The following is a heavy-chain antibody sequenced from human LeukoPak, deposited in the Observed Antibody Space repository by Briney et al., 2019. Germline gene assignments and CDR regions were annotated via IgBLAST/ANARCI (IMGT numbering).Heavy chain of an antibody. CDR2: ISSSGGTK. CDR1: GFSFSSYE. CDR3: ARSIRETTFGGVIGNWFDP. D-gene: IGHD3-16*02. Sequence: GGSLRLSCAASGFSFSSYEMNWVRQAPGKGLEWVSYISSSGGTKYYADSVKGRFTISRDNAKNSLYLQMNSLRAEDTAVYYCARSIRETTFGGVIGNWFDPWGQGTLVTVSS. V-gene: IGHV3-48*03. J-gene: IGHJ5*02.